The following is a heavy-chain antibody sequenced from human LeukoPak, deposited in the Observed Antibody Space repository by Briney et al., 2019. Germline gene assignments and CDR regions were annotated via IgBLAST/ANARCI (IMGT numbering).Heavy chain of an antibody. J-gene: IGHJ4*02. Sequence: PGGSLRLSCAASGFTFSSYSMNWVRQAPGKGLDWVSSISSTSSYIYYTDSVTGRFTISRDNAKNSLYLQMNSLRAEDTAVYYCASRYCSGTNCYLDYWGQGTLVTVSS. D-gene: IGHD2-15*01. V-gene: IGHV3-21*01. CDR3: ASRYCSGTNCYLDY. CDR1: GFTFSSYS. CDR2: ISSTSSYI.